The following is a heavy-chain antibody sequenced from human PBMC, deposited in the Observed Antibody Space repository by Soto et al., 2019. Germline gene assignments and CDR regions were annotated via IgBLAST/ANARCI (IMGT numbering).Heavy chain of an antibody. Sequence: QVQLVQSGAEVKKPGASVKVSCKASGYTFTSYGISWVRQAPGQGLEWMGWISAYNGNTNYAQKLQGRVTMTTDTSTSTAYIELRSLRSDDTAVYYCARERADDLANRDYYYYYYGMDVWGQGTTVTVSS. V-gene: IGHV1-18*01. CDR1: GYTFTSYG. CDR3: ARERADDLANRDYYYYYYGMDV. J-gene: IGHJ6*02. CDR2: ISAYNGNT.